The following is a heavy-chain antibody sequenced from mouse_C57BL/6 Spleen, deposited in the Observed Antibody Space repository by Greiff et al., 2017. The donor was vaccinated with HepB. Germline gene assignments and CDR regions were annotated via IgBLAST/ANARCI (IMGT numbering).Heavy chain of an antibody. D-gene: IGHD3-2*02. CDR1: GYTFTSYW. V-gene: IGHV1-53*01. J-gene: IGHJ3*01. Sequence: QVQLQQPGTELVKPGASVKLSCKASGYTFTSYWMHWVKQRPGQGLEWIGNINPSNGGTNYNEKFKSKATLTVDKSSSTAYMQRSSLTSEDSAVYYCAREDGSGYWFAYWGQGTLVTVSA. CDR2: INPSNGGT. CDR3: AREDGSGYWFAY.